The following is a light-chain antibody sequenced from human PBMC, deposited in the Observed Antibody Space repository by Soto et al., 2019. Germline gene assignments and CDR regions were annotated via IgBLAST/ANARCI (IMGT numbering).Light chain of an antibody. CDR2: GAS. J-gene: IGKJ2*01. V-gene: IGKV3-20*01. Sequence: EIVMTQSPATLSVSTGERATLSCRASQSVSSSYLAWYQQKPGQAPRLLIYGASSRATGIPDRFSGSGSGTDFTLTISRLEPEDFAVYYCQQSYTFGQGTKVDIK. CDR3: QQSYT. CDR1: QSVSSSY.